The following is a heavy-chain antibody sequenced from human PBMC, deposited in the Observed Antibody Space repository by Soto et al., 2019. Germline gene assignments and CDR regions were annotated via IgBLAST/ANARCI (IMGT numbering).Heavy chain of an antibody. Sequence: SETLSLPSTVLGGSTGNNNWGWIRQPPGKGLECIGYIYYSGSTNYNPSLKSRVTISVDTSKNQFSLKLSSVTAADTAVHYCASHVQWLVTFDYWGQGTLVTVSS. V-gene: IGHV4-59*08. J-gene: IGHJ4*02. CDR3: ASHVQWLVTFDY. CDR1: GGSTGNNN. CDR2: IYYSGST. D-gene: IGHD6-19*01.